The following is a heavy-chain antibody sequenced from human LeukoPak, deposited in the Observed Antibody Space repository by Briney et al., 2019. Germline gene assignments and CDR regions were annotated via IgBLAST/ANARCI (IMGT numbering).Heavy chain of an antibody. D-gene: IGHD3-9*01. CDR2: IKPDGSEK. J-gene: IGHJ2*01. V-gene: IGHV3-7*05. CDR3: GRTGDDKPTGLALDV. Sequence: PGGSLRLSCAPSVFTLSRYWSTSIRQAPGKGLEWLTNIKPDGSEKYYVDSVNGRFTILRHSAKNSLYLQENKLRARETDVSLCGRTGDDKPTGLALDVWGRGTLVTVSS. CDR1: VFTLSRYW.